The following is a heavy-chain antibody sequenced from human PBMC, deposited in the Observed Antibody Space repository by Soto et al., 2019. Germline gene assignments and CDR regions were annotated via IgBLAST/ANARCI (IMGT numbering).Heavy chain of an antibody. CDR3: ARDRHSSSSGYFEY. CDR2: IWYDGNDK. D-gene: IGHD6-6*01. Sequence: QVQLVESGGGVVQPGRSLRLSCAASGFTFSSYGMHWVRQAPGKGLEWVAVIWYDGNDKYYADFVKGRFTISRDNAKNRVSLQRNSLRAEDMAVYYCARDRHSSSSGYFEYWGQGTLVTVSS. CDR1: GFTFSSYG. V-gene: IGHV3-33*01. J-gene: IGHJ4*02.